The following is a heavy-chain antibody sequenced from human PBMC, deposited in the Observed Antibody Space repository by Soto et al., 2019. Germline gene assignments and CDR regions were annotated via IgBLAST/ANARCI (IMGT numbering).Heavy chain of an antibody. J-gene: IGHJ4*02. V-gene: IGHV4-34*01. CDR1: GGSFSGYY. D-gene: IGHD1-26*01. CDR3: ARAKGYSGSINYRGSFDY. CDR2: INHSGST. Sequence: SETLSLTCAVYGGSFSGYYWSWIRQPPGKGLEWIGEINHSGSTNYNPSLKSRVTISVDTSKNQFSLKLSSVTAADTAVYYCARAKGYSGSINYRGSFDYWGQGTLVTVSS.